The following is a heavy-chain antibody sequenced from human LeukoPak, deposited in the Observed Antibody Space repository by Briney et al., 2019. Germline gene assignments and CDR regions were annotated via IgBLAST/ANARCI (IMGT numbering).Heavy chain of an antibody. CDR2: IYITTSGPYT. Sequence: GESLRLSWAVAGFHFVTDSSNWVRRAPGKGLEWVSSIYITTSGPYTYYADSVKGRFTISRDNAKNSLNLQMDSLRSEDTAVYYCHITNSGTSANFYWGLGTLVTVSS. D-gene: IGHD7-27*01. J-gene: IGHJ4*02. V-gene: IGHV3-21*01. CDR1: GFHFVTDS. CDR3: HITNSGTSANFY.